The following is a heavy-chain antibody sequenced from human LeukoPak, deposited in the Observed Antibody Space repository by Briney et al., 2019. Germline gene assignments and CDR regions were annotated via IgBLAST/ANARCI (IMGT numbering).Heavy chain of an antibody. J-gene: IGHJ4*02. D-gene: IGHD3-10*01. V-gene: IGHV1-2*02. CDR3: ARVKSPMVRGVIMSSFDY. CDR1: GYNFTGNY. CDR2: INPNSGGT. Sequence: GASMKVSCKASGYNFTGNYMHWVRQAPGQGLEWMGWINPNSGGTNYAQKFQGRVTMTRDTSISTAYMELSRLRSDDTAVYYCARVKSPMVRGVIMSSFDYWGQGTLVTVSS.